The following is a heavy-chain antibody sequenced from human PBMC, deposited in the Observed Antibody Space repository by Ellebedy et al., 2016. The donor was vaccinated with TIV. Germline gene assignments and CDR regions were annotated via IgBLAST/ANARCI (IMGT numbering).Heavy chain of an antibody. CDR1: GFIFNKYW. CDR3: ARDRLRYFDWSEFDS. D-gene: IGHD3-9*01. J-gene: IGHJ4*02. V-gene: IGHV3-7*03. CDR2: IKEDGGEK. Sequence: GESLKISCVASGFIFNKYWMSWVRQAPGKGLEWVANIKEDGGEKNYADSVKGRFSISRDNAKNSLYLEMNSLRAEDTAVYYCARDRLRYFDWSEFDSWGQGILVTVSS.